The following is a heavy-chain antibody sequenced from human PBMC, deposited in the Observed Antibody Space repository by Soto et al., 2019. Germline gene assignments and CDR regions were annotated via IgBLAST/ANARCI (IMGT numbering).Heavy chain of an antibody. CDR1: GFSLSTSGVG. V-gene: IGHV2-5*02. CDR2: IYWDDDK. J-gene: IGHJ2*01. Sequence: QITLKESGPTLVKPTQTLTLTCTFSGFSLSTSGVGVGWIRQPPGKALEWLALIYWDDDKRYSPSLKSRLTIPQDPSKNQVVLIMTNMDPVDTATYYCAHRREYFDLWGRGTLVTVSS. CDR3: AHRREYFDL.